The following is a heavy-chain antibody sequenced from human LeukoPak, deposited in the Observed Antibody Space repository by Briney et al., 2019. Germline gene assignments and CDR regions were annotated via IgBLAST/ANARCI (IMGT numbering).Heavy chain of an antibody. CDR3: ARGRAAGTDFPLDY. D-gene: IGHD6-13*01. Sequence: SETLSLTCTVSGGSISSYYWSWIRQPPGKGLEWIREINHSGSTNYNPSLKSRVTISVDTSKNQFSLKLSSVTAADTAVYYCARGRAAGTDFPLDYWGQGTLVTVSS. V-gene: IGHV4-34*01. CDR1: GGSISSYY. CDR2: INHSGST. J-gene: IGHJ4*02.